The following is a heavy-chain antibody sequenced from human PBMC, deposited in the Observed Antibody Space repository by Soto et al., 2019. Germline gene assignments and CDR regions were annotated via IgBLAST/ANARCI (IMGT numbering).Heavy chain of an antibody. CDR3: ASHYCTNRVCRRRLYYHYRMDV. D-gene: IGHD2-8*01. CDR2: INPNSGGT. V-gene: IGHV1-2*02. J-gene: IGHJ6*02. Sequence: ASVKVSCKASGHPFTGSYMHWVRQAPGQGLEWVGWINPNSGGTNYTQKFQGRVTMTRDTSISTAYMELSRLRSDDKAVYYCASHYCTNRVCRRRLYYHYRMDVWGQGTTVTVSS. CDR1: GHPFTGSY.